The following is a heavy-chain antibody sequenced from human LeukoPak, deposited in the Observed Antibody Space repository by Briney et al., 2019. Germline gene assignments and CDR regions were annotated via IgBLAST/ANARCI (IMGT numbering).Heavy chain of an antibody. CDR2: INWNGAST. CDR1: GFTFDDYG. V-gene: IGHV3-20*04. J-gene: IGHJ6*03. Sequence: LGGSLRLSCAASGFTFDDYGMSWVRQAPGKGLEWVSGINWNGASTGYADSVKGRFTISRDNAKNSLYLQMNSLRAEDTAVYYCARAVVVAATSYYYYMDVWGKGTTVTISS. D-gene: IGHD2-15*01. CDR3: ARAVVVAATSYYYYMDV.